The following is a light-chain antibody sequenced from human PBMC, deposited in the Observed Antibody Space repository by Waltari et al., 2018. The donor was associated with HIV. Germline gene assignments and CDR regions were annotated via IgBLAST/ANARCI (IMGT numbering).Light chain of an antibody. J-gene: IGLJ2*01. Sequence: SSELTQPPSVSVSPGQTAKITCSGDLLPSQYVYWYQQKPGQAPVLIIKKDSERPSGIPERFSGSTSGTIVTLTITGVQTEDEADYYCQSADSSGTSVEFGGGTKLTVL. CDR3: QSADSSGTSVE. CDR1: LLPSQY. CDR2: KDS. V-gene: IGLV3-25*03.